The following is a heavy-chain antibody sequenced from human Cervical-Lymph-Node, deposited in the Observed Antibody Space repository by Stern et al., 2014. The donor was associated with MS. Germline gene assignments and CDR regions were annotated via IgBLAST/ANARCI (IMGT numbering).Heavy chain of an antibody. Sequence: QDQLVQPGGGSVKPGGSLRLSCAVSGFTFSGYHMHWIRQAPGKGLEWISYISTTSNTICYADSVKGRFTISSDNAKNSLYLQMNSLRVEDTAVYYCVRASDPLFEYWGQGTLVTVSS. CDR1: GFTFSGYH. V-gene: IGHV3-11*01. J-gene: IGHJ4*02. D-gene: IGHD2-21*02. CDR2: ISTTSNTI. CDR3: VRASDPLFEY.